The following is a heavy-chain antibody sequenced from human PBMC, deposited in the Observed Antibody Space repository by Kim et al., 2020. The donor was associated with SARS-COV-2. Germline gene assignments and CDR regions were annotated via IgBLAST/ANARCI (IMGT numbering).Heavy chain of an antibody. D-gene: IGHD3-22*01. V-gene: IGHV4-34*01. Sequence: SETLSLTCAVYGGSFSGYYWSWIRQPPGKGLEWIGEINHSGSTNYNPSLKSRVTISVDTSKNQFSLKLSSVTAADTAVYYCARGARGFELMIVVVITTSSWFDPWGQGTLVTVSS. CDR1: GGSFSGYY. J-gene: IGHJ5*02. CDR2: INHSGST. CDR3: ARGARGFELMIVVVITTSSWFDP.